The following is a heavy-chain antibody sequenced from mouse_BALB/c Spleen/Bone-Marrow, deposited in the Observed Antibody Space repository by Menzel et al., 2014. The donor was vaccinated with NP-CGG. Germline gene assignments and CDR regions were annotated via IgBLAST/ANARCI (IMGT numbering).Heavy chain of an antibody. CDR3: ARNGNYGAWFAY. J-gene: IGHJ3*01. Sequence: VQLQQXGAXLVKPGASVKLSCTASGFNIKDTYMHWVKQRPEQGLEGIGRIDPANGNTKYDPKFQGKATITADTSSNTAYLQLSSLTSEDTAVYYVARNGNYGAWFAYWGQGTLVTXSA. V-gene: IGHV14-3*02. CDR1: GFNIKDTY. CDR2: IDPANGNT. D-gene: IGHD2-1*01.